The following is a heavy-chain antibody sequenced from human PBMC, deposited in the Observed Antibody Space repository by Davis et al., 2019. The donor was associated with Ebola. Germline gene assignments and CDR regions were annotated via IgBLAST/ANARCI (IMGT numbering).Heavy chain of an antibody. CDR1: GFTFSNAW. Sequence: PGGSLRLSCAASGFTFSNAWMSWVRQAPGKGLEWVANIKQDGSEKYYVDSVKGRFTISRDNAKNSLYLQMNSLRAEDTAVYYCARGKRYFDWLLPFDYWGQGTLVTVSS. J-gene: IGHJ4*02. CDR3: ARGKRYFDWLLPFDY. CDR2: IKQDGSEK. D-gene: IGHD3-9*01. V-gene: IGHV3-7*03.